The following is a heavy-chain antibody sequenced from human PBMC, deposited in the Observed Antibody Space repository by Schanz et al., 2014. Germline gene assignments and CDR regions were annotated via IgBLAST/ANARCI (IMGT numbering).Heavy chain of an antibody. CDR2: INQDGYDK. V-gene: IGHV3-7*01. D-gene: IGHD4-4*01. CDR1: EFTFNTYC. J-gene: IGHJ6*02. CDR3: AKQFLSYYFYGMDV. Sequence: EVQLVESGGGLVQPGGSLRLSCAASEFTFNTYCMSWVRQAPGKGLEWVASINQDGYDKHYVDSVEGRFTISRDNAKKSLYLQMNTLRAEDTAVYYCAKQFLSYYFYGMDVWGQGTTVSVSS.